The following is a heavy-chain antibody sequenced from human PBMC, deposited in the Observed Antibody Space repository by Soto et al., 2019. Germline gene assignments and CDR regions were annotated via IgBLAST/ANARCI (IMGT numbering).Heavy chain of an antibody. D-gene: IGHD3-3*01. Sequence: GASVKVSCKASGGTFSSYAISWVRQAPGQGLEWMGGIIPIFGTANYAQKFQGRVTITADESTSTAYMELSSLRSEDTAVYYCARVSVYGIFGEAPPDYWGQGTLVTVSS. CDR3: ARVSVYGIFGEAPPDY. J-gene: IGHJ4*02. CDR2: IIPIFGTA. CDR1: GGTFSSYA. V-gene: IGHV1-69*13.